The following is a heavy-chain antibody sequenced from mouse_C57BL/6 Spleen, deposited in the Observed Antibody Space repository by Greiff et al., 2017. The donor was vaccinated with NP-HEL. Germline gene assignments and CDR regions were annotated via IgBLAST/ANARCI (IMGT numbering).Heavy chain of an antibody. V-gene: IGHV5-12*01. CDR3: ARPYAYCSSYGYFDV. D-gene: IGHD1-1*01. CDR2: ISNGGGST. J-gene: IGHJ1*03. CDR1: GFTFSDYY. Sequence: EVMLVESGGGLVQPGGSLKLSCAASGFTFSDYYMYWVRQTPEKRLEWVAYISNGGGSTYYPDTVKGRFTISRDNAKNTLYLPMSRLKSEDTAMYYCARPYAYCSSYGYFDVWGTGTTVTVSS.